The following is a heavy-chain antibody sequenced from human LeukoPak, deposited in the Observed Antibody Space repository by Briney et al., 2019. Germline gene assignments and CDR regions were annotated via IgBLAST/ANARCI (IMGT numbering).Heavy chain of an antibody. Sequence: GGSLRLSCAASGFTFSSYAMSWVRQAPGKGLEWVGAISGIGGSTYYADSVKGRFTISRGNSKNTPYLQVNSLRAEDTAVYYCAQAVRAGAAGGMDGWLQATTATVPS. CDR3: AQAVRAGAAGGMDG. V-gene: IGHV3-23*01. CDR1: GFTFSSYA. J-gene: IGHJ6*02. CDR2: ISGIGGST. D-gene: IGHD6-13*01.